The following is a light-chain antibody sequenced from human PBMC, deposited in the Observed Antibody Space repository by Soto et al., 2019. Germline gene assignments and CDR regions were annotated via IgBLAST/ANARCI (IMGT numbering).Light chain of an antibody. CDR3: ATWDDGLSAYV. V-gene: IGLV1-44*01. J-gene: IGLJ1*01. CDR1: SSNIGGNT. CDR2: SNS. Sequence: QSVLTQPPWASGTPAQRVTFFCYGSSSNIGGNTVSWFQHLPRTAPRLLIFSNSQRPSGAPDRFSGAKSGTSASLAISGLQSEDEANYYCATWDDGLSAYVFGTGTKVTVL.